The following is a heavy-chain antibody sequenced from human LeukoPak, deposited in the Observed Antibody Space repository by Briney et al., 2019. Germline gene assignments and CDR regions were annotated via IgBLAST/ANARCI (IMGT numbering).Heavy chain of an antibody. CDR1: GYTFSSYG. Sequence: ASVKVSCKASGYTFSSYGASWVRQARGQGPEWMGWINPNSGGTNYSQKFQGRVTMTRDTSLSTVYMELSRLRADDTAVYYCATQATSGWHFSWGQGTLVTVYS. CDR3: ATQATSGWHFS. D-gene: IGHD6-19*01. CDR2: INPNSGGT. J-gene: IGHJ5*02. V-gene: IGHV1-2*02.